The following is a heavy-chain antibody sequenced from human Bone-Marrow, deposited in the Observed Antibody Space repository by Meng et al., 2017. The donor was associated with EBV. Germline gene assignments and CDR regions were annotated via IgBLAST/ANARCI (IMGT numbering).Heavy chain of an antibody. CDR2: ISSSSSYI. CDR3: ARDGTRYSSSSISWFDP. CDR1: GFTFSSFS. J-gene: IGHJ5*02. V-gene: IGHV3-21*01. D-gene: IGHD6-6*01. Sequence: EVQLVEFGGGLVKPGASLRLPCAASGFTFSSFSMNWCRQAPGKGLEWVSTISSSSSYIYYADSVKGRFTISRDNAKNSLYLQMNSLRAEDTAVYYCARDGTRYSSSSISWFDPWGQGTLVNVSS.